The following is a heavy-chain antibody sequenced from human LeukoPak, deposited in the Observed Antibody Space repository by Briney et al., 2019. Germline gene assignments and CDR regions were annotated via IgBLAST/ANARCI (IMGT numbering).Heavy chain of an antibody. V-gene: IGHV4-59*01. D-gene: IGHD6-19*01. J-gene: IGHJ4*02. CDR3: ARFRLRARLRIAVAEFDY. CDR2: IYYSGST. Sequence: SETLSLTCTVSGGSISSYYWSWIRQPPGKGLEWIGYIYYSGSTNYNPSLKSRVTISVDTSKNQFSLKLSSVTAADTAVYYCARFRLRARLRIAVAEFDYWGQGTLVTVSS. CDR1: GGSISSYY.